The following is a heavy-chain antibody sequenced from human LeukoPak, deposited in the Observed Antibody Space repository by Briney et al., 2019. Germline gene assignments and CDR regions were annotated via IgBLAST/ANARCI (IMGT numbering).Heavy chain of an antibody. CDR2: IFYSGIT. J-gene: IGHJ5*02. CDR3: ARDSGSYPHWFAP. D-gene: IGHD1-26*01. CDR1: GGSISSYY. V-gene: IGHV4-59*01. Sequence: PSETLSLTCTVSGGSISSYYWNWIRQPPGKGLEWIGYIFYSGITNYNPSLKSRVTISVDTSKKQFSLELTSVTAADTAVYYCARDSGSYPHWFAPWGQGTLVTVSS.